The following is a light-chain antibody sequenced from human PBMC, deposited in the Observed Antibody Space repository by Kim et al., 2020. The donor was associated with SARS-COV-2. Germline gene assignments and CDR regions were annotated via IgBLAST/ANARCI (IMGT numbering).Light chain of an antibody. CDR3: QQYSSSFT. CDR1: QSVRNTY. J-gene: IGKJ3*01. V-gene: IGKV3-20*01. Sequence: LSPGERATHSCRASQSVRNTYLAGYRQKPGQATRLLIYGSSSRATGIPDRFSGSGSGTDFTLTISRLEPEDFAVYYCQQYSSSFTFGPGTKVDIK. CDR2: GSS.